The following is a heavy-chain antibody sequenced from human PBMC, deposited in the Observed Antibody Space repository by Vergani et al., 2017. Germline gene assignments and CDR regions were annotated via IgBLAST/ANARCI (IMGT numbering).Heavy chain of an antibody. CDR2: ISGSGGST. Sequence: EVQLLESGGGLVQPGGSLRLSCAASGFTFSSYAMSWVRQAPGKGLEWVSAISGSGGSTYYADSVKGRFTISRDNSKNTLYLQMNSLRAEDTAVYYCARIGYSAVVPPAFDYWGQGTLVTVSS. CDR3: ARIGYSAVVPPAFDY. D-gene: IGHD5-24*01. J-gene: IGHJ4*02. V-gene: IGHV3-23*01. CDR1: GFTFSSYA.